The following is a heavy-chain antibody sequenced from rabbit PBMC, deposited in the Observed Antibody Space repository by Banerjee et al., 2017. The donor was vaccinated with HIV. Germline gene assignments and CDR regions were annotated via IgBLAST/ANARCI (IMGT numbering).Heavy chain of an antibody. J-gene: IGHJ4*01. Sequence: QSLEESGGDLVKPGASLTLTGTASGFSFSSSDYMGWVRQAPGKGLEWIACIYTGSSGSTYYATWAKGRFTVSKTSSTTVTLQMTSLTDADTATYFCARDVVAGDGYALWGPGTLVTVS. D-gene: IGHD6-1*01. V-gene: IGHV1S40*01. CDR3: ARDVVAGDGYAL. CDR2: IYTGSSGST. CDR1: GFSFSSSDY.